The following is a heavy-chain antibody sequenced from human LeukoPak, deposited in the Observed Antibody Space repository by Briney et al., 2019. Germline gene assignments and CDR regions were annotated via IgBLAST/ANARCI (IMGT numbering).Heavy chain of an antibody. J-gene: IGHJ4*02. V-gene: IGHV3-23*01. Sequence: GGSLRLSCAASGFIFSSYAMSWVRQAPGKGLEWVSAIRSNGETVYNADSVKGRFTISRDNSRQTLFLQMSSLRVEDTATYYCAKGQELDDGVFDSWGQGTLVTVSS. CDR1: GFIFSSYA. CDR2: IRSNGETV. CDR3: AKGQELDDGVFDS. D-gene: IGHD1-1*01.